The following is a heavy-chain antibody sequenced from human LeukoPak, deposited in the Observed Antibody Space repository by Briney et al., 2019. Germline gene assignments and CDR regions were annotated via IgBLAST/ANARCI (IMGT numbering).Heavy chain of an antibody. V-gene: IGHV3-49*04. CDR1: GFTFSGYW. CDR3: IRGRVHLDY. CDR2: IRSKAYGGTI. J-gene: IGHJ4*02. Sequence: GGSLRLSCAASGFTFSGYWIHWVRQAPGKGLEWVGFIRSKAYGGTIEYAASVKGRFTISRDDSKSSAYLQMNSLKTEDTAIYYCIRGRVHLDYWGQGTLVTVSS.